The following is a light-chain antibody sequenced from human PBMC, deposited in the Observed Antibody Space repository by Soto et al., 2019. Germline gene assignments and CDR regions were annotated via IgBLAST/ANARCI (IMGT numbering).Light chain of an antibody. CDR3: QQYASSSYT. V-gene: IGKV3-20*01. CDR1: QSVSSTY. J-gene: IGKJ2*01. CDR2: VAS. Sequence: EIVLTQSPGTLSLSPGERATLSCRASQSVSSTYLAWYQQRPGQAPRVLMFVASSRATGIPDRFSGSGSGTDFTLTISRLEPEDSAVYYCQQYASSSYTFGQGTKLEI.